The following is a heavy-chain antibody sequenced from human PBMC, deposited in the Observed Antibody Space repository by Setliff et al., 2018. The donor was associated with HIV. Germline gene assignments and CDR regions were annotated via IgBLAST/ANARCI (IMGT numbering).Heavy chain of an antibody. Sequence: PSETLSLTCIVSGGSIRSGGYYWSWIRQHPGKGLEWIGYIYYSGSTPYNPSLKSRVSISADTSKNQVSLKVSSVTAADTAVYYCARRGGYTYAYDSWGQGTLVTVSS. V-gene: IGHV4-31*03. D-gene: IGHD5-18*01. CDR2: IYYSGST. CDR1: GGSIRSGGYY. CDR3: ARRGGYTYAYDS. J-gene: IGHJ4*02.